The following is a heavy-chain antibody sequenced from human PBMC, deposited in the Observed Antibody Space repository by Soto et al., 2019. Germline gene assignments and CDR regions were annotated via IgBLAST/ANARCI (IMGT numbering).Heavy chain of an antibody. CDR3: ARFRRNYFDY. CDR2: INYVGRTS. J-gene: IGHJ4*02. CDR1: GDSMSGFY. V-gene: IGHV4-59*01. D-gene: IGHD3-10*01. Sequence: QVQLQESGPGLVKPSETLSLTCTVSGDSMSGFYWSWIRQTPGKGLEWIGYINYVGRTSYYSPSLQIRVTISLDASKNQFSLILSSVTAADTDVYFCARFRRNYFDYWGQGTQVTVSS.